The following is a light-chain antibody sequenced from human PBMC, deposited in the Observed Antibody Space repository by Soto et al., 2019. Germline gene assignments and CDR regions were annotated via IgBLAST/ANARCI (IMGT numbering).Light chain of an antibody. CDR1: QDIRIF. Sequence: EIVLTQSPATLSLSPGDSATLSCTASQDIRIFLAWYQQKPGQAPRLLIYNASQRATGIPARFAGSGSGTDSTLTISSLGPEDFAVYYCQQRYHWPPLTFGGGTKVEIK. CDR2: NAS. CDR3: QQRYHWPPLT. V-gene: IGKV3-11*01. J-gene: IGKJ4*01.